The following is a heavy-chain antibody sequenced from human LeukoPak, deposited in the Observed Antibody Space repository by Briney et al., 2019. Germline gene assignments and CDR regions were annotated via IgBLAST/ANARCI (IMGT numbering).Heavy chain of an antibody. CDR1: GYSISSGYY. Sequence: SETLSLTCAVSGYSISSGYYWGWIRQPPGKGLEWIGSIYHSGSTYYNPSLKSRVTIPVDTSKNQFSLKLSSVTAADTAVYYCARVDRNYYYYYMDVWGKGTTVTVSS. CDR3: ARVDRNYYYYYMDV. J-gene: IGHJ6*03. CDR2: IYHSGST. V-gene: IGHV4-38-2*01.